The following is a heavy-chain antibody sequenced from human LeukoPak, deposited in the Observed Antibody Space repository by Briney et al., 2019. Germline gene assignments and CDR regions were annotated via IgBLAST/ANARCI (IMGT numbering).Heavy chain of an antibody. CDR3: ARLRVRGYGYGPWEGPTWLDY. J-gene: IGHJ4*02. CDR2: FYHGGST. Sequence: SETLSLTCTVSGYSISTGYYWDWIRQPPGKGLEWIGTFYHGGSTYYNPSLKSRVTISVDTPKNQFSLNLTSVTAADTAVYYCARLRVRGYGYGPWEGPTWLDYWGQGTLVTVSS. D-gene: IGHD5-18*01. V-gene: IGHV4-38-2*02. CDR1: GYSISTGYY.